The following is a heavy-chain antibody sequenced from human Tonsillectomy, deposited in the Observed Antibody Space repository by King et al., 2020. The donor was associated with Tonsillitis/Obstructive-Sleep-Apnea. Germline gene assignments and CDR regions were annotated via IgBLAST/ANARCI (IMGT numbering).Heavy chain of an antibody. CDR3: ARQAVAASLGAFDI. D-gene: IGHD6-19*01. Sequence: VQLQQWGAGLLKPSETLSLTCGVYGGSFSGYYWSWIRQPPGKGLEWIGEINHSRGTNYNPSLKSRVTISVDMSKNQFSLKLSSVTAADTAVYYGARQAVAASLGAFDIWGQGTMVTVSS. J-gene: IGHJ3*02. CDR1: GGSFSGYY. V-gene: IGHV4-34*01. CDR2: INHSRGT.